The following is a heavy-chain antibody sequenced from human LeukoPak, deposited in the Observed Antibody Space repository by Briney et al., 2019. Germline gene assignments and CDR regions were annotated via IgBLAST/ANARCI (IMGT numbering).Heavy chain of an antibody. V-gene: IGHV3-66*01. CDR1: GFTVSSNY. CDR3: ARAATPGTWFFGMDV. J-gene: IGHJ6*02. D-gene: IGHD2-15*01. Sequence: GGSLRLSCAASGFTVSSNYMSWVRQAPGKGLEWVGVIYSGGTSYYADSVKGRFTISRDKSKNTLYLQMNSLRAEDAAVYYCARAATPGTWFFGMDVWGQGTTVTVSS. CDR2: IYSGGTS.